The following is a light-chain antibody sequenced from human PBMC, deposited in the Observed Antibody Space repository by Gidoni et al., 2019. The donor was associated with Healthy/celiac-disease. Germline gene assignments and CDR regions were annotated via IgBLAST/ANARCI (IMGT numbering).Light chain of an antibody. CDR1: QGISSY. V-gene: IGKV1-9*01. Sequence: DIQLTQSPSFLSASVGDRVTITCRASQGISSYLAWYQQKPGKAPKLLIYAASTLQSGVPSRFSGRGSGTEFTLTISSLQPEDFATYFCQQLNSYPRTFGGXTKVEIK. CDR3: QQLNSYPRT. J-gene: IGKJ4*01. CDR2: AAS.